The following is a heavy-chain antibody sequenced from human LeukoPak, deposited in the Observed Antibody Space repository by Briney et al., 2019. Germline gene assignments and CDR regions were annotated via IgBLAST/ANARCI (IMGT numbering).Heavy chain of an antibody. Sequence: KPSETLSLTCAVSGGSISSSNWWSWVRQPPGQGLEWIGEIYHSGSTKYNPSLKSRVTIEVDKSKNKFSLKLSSVTAADTAVYYCARGITGTSGYYFYYFDYWGQGTLVTVSS. CDR1: GGSISSSNW. CDR2: IYHSGST. D-gene: IGHD3-22*01. V-gene: IGHV4-4*02. CDR3: ARGITGTSGYYFYYFDY. J-gene: IGHJ4*02.